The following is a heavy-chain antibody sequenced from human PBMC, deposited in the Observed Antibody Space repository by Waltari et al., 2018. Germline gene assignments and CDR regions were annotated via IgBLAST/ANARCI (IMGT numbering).Heavy chain of an antibody. Sequence: QVQLQQWGAGLLKPSETLSLTCAVYGGSFSGYYWSWIRQPPGKGLEWIGEINHSGSTNYNPSPKSRVTISVDTSKNQFSLKLSSVTAADTAVYYCARAGGRIQLWSRDYYYGMDVWGQGTTVTVSS. CDR1: GGSFSGYY. CDR2: INHSGST. CDR3: ARAGGRIQLWSRDYYYGMDV. V-gene: IGHV4-34*01. D-gene: IGHD5-18*01. J-gene: IGHJ6*02.